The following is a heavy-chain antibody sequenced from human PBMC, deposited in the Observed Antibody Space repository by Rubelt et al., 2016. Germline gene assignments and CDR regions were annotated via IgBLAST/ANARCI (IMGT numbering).Heavy chain of an antibody. Sequence: EWVSYISSSSSTINYADSVKGRFTISRDNAKNSLYLQMNSLRAEDTAVYYCARGGAARPDYWGQRTLVTVSS. CDR2: ISSSSSTI. CDR3: ARGGAARPDY. J-gene: IGHJ4*02. V-gene: IGHV3-48*01.